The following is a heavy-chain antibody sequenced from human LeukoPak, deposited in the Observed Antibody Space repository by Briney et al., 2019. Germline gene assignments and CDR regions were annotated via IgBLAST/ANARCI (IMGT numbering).Heavy chain of an antibody. J-gene: IGHJ6*02. CDR1: GFTFSNYW. CDR3: GYYYGSGSYYSSDYYYGMDV. D-gene: IGHD3-10*01. Sequence: GGSLRLSCAASGFTFSNYWMSLVRQAPGKGLEWVANIKKDGSEKYYVDSVKGRFTISRGNAKNSLYLQMNSLRAEDTAVYYCGYYYGSGSYYSSDYYYGMDVWGQGTTVTVSS. V-gene: IGHV3-7*01. CDR2: IKKDGSEK.